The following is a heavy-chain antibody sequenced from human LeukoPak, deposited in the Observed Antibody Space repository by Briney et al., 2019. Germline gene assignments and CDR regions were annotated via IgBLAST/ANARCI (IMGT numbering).Heavy chain of an antibody. CDR2: IRHDGGYK. V-gene: IGHV3-30*02. CDR3: AKTKEGHMSRGTFDY. Sequence: GGSLRLSCAASGFTFSSYGMHWVRQAPGKGLEWVAFIRHDGGYKYYADSVKGRFTISRDNSKNTLYLQMISLRDDDTAVYFCAKTKEGHMSRGTFDYWGQGTLVTVSS. D-gene: IGHD3-10*01. J-gene: IGHJ4*02. CDR1: GFTFSSYG.